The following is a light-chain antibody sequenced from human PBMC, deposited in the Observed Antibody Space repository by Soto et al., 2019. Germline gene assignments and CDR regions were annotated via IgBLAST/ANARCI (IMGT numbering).Light chain of an antibody. CDR3: QQYDTYSAT. CDR1: QRISGW. V-gene: IGKV1-5*01. J-gene: IGKJ1*01. CDR2: DAS. Sequence: DIQMTQSPSTLSASVGDTVTITCRASQRISGWLAWYQQKPGKAPQLLIYDASSLRRGVPSRFSGSYSGTEFTLTISSLQPDDFATYYCQQYDTYSATFGPGTRWISN.